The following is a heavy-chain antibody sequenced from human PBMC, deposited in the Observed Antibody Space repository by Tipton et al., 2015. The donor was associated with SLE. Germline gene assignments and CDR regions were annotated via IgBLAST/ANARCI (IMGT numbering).Heavy chain of an antibody. J-gene: IGHJ3*02. V-gene: IGHV4-59*01. Sequence: LRLSCTVSGDSISDYYWNWIRQSPGKGLEWIAFMYNTVSANYNPSFKSRVTMSPDTSKNQFSLKLTSVTAADTAVYYCARARVNCRSECYPDSFDIWGPGTTVSVSS. CDR3: ARARVNCRSECYPDSFDI. D-gene: IGHD2-21*01. CDR1: GDSISDYY. CDR2: MYNTVSA.